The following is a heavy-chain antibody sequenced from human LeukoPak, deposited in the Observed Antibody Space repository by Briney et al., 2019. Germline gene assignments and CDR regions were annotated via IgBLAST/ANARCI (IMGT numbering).Heavy chain of an antibody. CDR3: ARVSQDIVVVPAAIPRFDY. Sequence: GGSLRLSCAASGFTFSSYAMHWVRQAPGKGLEWVAVISYDGSNKYYADSVKGRFTISRDNSKNTLYLQMNSLRAEDTAVYYCARVSQDIVVVPAAIPRFDYWGQGTLVTVSS. J-gene: IGHJ4*02. CDR2: ISYDGSNK. D-gene: IGHD2-2*02. V-gene: IGHV3-30-3*01. CDR1: GFTFSSYA.